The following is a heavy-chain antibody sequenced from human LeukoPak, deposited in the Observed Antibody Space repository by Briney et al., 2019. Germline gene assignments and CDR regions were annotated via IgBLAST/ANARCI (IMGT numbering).Heavy chain of an antibody. CDR2: IYTSGST. CDR1: GGSISSGSYY. CDR3: ARGDSSSWYGFDP. J-gene: IGHJ5*02. Sequence: PSQTLSLTCTVSGGSISSGSYYWSWIRQPAGKGLEWIGRIYTSGSTNYNPSLKSRVTISVDTSKNQFSLKLSSVTAADTAVYYCARGDSSSWYGFDPWGQGTLVTVSS. D-gene: IGHD6-13*01. V-gene: IGHV4-61*02.